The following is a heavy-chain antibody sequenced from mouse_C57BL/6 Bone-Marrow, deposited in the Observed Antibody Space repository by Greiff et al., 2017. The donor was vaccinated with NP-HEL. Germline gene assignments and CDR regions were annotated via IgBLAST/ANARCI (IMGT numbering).Heavy chain of an antibody. CDR2: IYPRSGNT. CDR1: GYTFTSYG. Sequence: QVQLKQSGAELARPGASVKLSCKASGYTFTSYGISWVKQRTGQGLEWIGEIYPRSGNTYYNEKFKGKATLTADKSSSTAYMELRSLTSEDSAVYFCARAVVEGFAYWGQGTLVTVSA. V-gene: IGHV1-81*01. CDR3: ARAVVEGFAY. D-gene: IGHD1-1*01. J-gene: IGHJ3*01.